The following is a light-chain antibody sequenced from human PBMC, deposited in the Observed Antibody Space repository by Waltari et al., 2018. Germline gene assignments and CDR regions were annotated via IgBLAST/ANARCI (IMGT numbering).Light chain of an antibody. CDR2: KVS. CDR3: MQGTQWPRT. CDR1: QSLIYRDGNTY. V-gene: IGKV2-30*01. Sequence: DVVMTQSPLSLPVTLGQPAPIPCRSSQSLIYRDGNTYLNWFQQRPGQSPRRLIYKVSNRDSGVPDRFSGSGSGTDFTLKISRVEAEDVGFYFCMQGTQWPRTFGQGTKVEIK. J-gene: IGKJ1*01.